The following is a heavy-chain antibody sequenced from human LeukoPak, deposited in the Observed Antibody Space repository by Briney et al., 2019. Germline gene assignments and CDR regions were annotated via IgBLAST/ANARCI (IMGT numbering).Heavy chain of an antibody. Sequence: PSETLSLTCTVSGGSISSSNYYWGWIRQPPGKGLEWIGTIYYSGSSYHNPSLKSRVTISVDTSKNQFSLKLSSVTAADTAVYYCARVGAKTTPRGLAGIRYDAFNIWGQGTMVTVSS. D-gene: IGHD3/OR15-3a*01. CDR2: IYYSGSS. V-gene: IGHV4-39*07. J-gene: IGHJ3*02. CDR3: ARVGAKTTPRGLAGIRYDAFNI. CDR1: GGSISSSNYY.